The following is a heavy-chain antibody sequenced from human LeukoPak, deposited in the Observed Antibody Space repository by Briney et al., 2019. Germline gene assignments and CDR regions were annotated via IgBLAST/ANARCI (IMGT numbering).Heavy chain of an antibody. V-gene: IGHV3-7*03. CDR1: GFTFSSYW. CDR2: INHNGNVN. Sequence: GGSLRLSCAASGFTFSSYWMNWARQAPGKGLEWVACINHNGNVNYYVDSVKGRFTISRDNAKNSLYLQMSNLRAEDTAVYFCARGGGLDVWGQGATVTVSS. D-gene: IGHD3-16*01. CDR3: ARGGGLDV. J-gene: IGHJ6*02.